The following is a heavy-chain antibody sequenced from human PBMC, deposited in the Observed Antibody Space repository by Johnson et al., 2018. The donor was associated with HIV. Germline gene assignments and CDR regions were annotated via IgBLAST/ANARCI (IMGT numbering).Heavy chain of an antibody. J-gene: IGHJ3*02. CDR2: IRYDGSNK. V-gene: IGHV3-30*02. Sequence: QVQLVESGGGVVQPGGSLRLSCAASGFTFSSYGMHWVRQAPGKGLEWVAFIRYDGSNKYYADSVKGRFTISRDNSKNTLYLQMNSLRAEDTAVYYGARDNFGGMIVLRGGAFDIWGQGTMVTVSS. CDR3: ARDNFGGMIVLRGGAFDI. CDR1: GFTFSSYG. D-gene: IGHD3-22*01.